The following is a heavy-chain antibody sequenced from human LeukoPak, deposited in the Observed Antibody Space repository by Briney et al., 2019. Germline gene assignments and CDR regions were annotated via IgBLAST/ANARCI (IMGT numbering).Heavy chain of an antibody. V-gene: IGHV1-69*05. CDR3: ARGGYSSGWYSRYYYYYYMDV. D-gene: IGHD6-19*01. CDR2: IIPIFGTA. Sequence: GASVKVSCKASGGTFSSYAISWVRQAPGQGLEWMAGIIPIFGTANYAQKFQGRVTITTDESTSTAYMELSSLRSEDTAVYYCARGGYSSGWYSRYYYYYYMDVWGKGTTVTVSS. CDR1: GGTFSSYA. J-gene: IGHJ6*03.